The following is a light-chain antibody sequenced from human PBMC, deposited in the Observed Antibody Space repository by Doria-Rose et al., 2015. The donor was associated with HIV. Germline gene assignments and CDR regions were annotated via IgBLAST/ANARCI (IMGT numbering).Light chain of an antibody. CDR1: QSISNW. J-gene: IGKJ1*01. CDR3: QHFDKYFSWT. V-gene: IGKV1-5*03. CDR2: KAS. Sequence: DIRLTQSPSTLSASVGDRVTITCRASQSISNWLAWYQQKPGQAHKLLIYKASTLQSGVPSRFRGSGSGTEFTLTINSLQPDDFATYYCQHFDKYFSWTFGHGTKVDIK.